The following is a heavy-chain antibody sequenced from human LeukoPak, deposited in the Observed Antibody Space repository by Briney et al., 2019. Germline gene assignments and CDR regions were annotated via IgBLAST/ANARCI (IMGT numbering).Heavy chain of an antibody. Sequence: GGSLRLSCAASGFTFSSYVMKWVRQAPGKGLEWVSSITNGGVTTAYADSVKGRFTISRDNSKNTLYLQMNNLRAEDTAVYYCAKRVGTYRAFDRCGQGTMVTVSS. CDR1: GFTFSSYV. D-gene: IGHD3-10*01. CDR3: AKRVGTYRAFDR. CDR2: ITNGGVTT. V-gene: IGHV3-23*01. J-gene: IGHJ3*02.